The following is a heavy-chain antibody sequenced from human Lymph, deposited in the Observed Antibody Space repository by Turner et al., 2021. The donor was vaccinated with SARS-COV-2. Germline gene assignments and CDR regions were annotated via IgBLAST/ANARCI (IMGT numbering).Heavy chain of an antibody. J-gene: IGHJ4*02. Sequence: EVQLVQSGAEVNTPGESLKISCKGSGYSFPTYWIGWVRQMPGKGLEWMGIIYPGDSDTRYSPSFQGQVTISADKSISTAYLQWSSLKASDTAMYYCARLPIARGYSGYDFYYFDYWGQGTLVTVSS. CDR1: GYSFPTYW. D-gene: IGHD5-12*01. CDR2: IYPGDSDT. CDR3: ARLPIARGYSGYDFYYFDY. V-gene: IGHV5-51*01.